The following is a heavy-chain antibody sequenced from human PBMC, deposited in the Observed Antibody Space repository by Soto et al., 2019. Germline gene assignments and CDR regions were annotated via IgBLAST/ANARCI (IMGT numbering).Heavy chain of an antibody. CDR3: ARGESTTVTTFNY. D-gene: IGHD4-17*01. Sequence: QVQLVQSGAEVKKPRASVKVSCKASGYTFSGYYRHWVRQAAGQGLEWMGWINPNSGGTNYAQKFQGWVTMTRDTSISTAYMELCRLRSDDTAVYYCARGESTTVTTFNYWGQGTLVTVSS. V-gene: IGHV1-2*04. CDR2: INPNSGGT. CDR1: GYTFSGYY. J-gene: IGHJ4*02.